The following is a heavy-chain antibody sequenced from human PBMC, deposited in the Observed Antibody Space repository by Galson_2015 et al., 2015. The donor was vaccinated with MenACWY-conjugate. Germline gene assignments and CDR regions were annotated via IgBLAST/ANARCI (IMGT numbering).Heavy chain of an antibody. V-gene: IGHV6-1*01. CDR3: ARGPGPLNP. CDR1: GDSVSSNSAT. Sequence: CAISGDSVSSNSATWNWIGQSPSRGLEWLGRTYYRSKWYKVYAVSVKSRITINPDTSKNQISLQLNSVTPEDTAVYYCARGPGPLNPWGQGTRVTVSS. CDR2: TYYRSKWYK. J-gene: IGHJ5*02.